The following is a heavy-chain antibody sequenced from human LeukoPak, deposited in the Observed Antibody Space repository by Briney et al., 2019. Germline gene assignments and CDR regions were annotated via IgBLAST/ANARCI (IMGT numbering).Heavy chain of an antibody. CDR3: ARGFVPYDILTGHVY. D-gene: IGHD3-9*01. J-gene: IGHJ4*02. CDR2: ISYDGTSN. Sequence: GGSLRLSCAASGFTFSSFAMHWVRQAPVKGLEWMAVISYDGTSNYYADSVKGRFTISRDNSKNTLYLQMDSLRTEDTAVYYCARGFVPYDILTGHVYWGQGTLVTVSS. V-gene: IGHV3-30*04. CDR1: GFTFSSFA.